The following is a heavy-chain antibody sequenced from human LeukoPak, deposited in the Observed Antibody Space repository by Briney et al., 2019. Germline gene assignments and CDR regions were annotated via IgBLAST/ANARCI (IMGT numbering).Heavy chain of an antibody. V-gene: IGHV3-64D*06. CDR1: GFTFSSYA. CDR3: AKAGSGSYYKSRSGMDV. Sequence: PGGSLRLSCSASGFTFSSYAMHWVRQAPGKGLEYVSAISSNEGSTNYADSVKDRFTISRDNSKNTLYLQMSSLRAEDTAVYYCAKAGSGSYYKSRSGMDVWGKGTTVIVSS. D-gene: IGHD3-10*01. J-gene: IGHJ6*04. CDR2: ISSNEGST.